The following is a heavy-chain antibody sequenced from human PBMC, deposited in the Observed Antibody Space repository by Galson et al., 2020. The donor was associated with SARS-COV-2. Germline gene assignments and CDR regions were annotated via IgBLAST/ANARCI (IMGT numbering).Heavy chain of an antibody. J-gene: IGHJ3*02. D-gene: IGHD6-13*01. CDR1: GFTFSSYS. V-gene: IGHV3-21*01. Sequence: TGGSLRLSCAASGFTFSSYSMNWVRQAPGKGLEWVSSISSRTSFIYYADSVKGRFTISGDNAKNSLYLQMNSLSAEDTAVYYCASPRGYSSQKDAFDIWGQGTMVTVSS. CDR2: ISSRTSFI. CDR3: ASPRGYSSQKDAFDI.